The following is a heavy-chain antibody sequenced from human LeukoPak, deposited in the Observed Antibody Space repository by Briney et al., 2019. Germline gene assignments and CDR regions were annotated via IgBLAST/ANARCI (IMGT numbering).Heavy chain of an antibody. Sequence: GGSLRLSCAASGFTFSDYYMTWIRQAPGKGLEWVAYISSFGTTIYYADSVKGRFTISRDNAKNSLYLQMNSLRAEDTAVYYCAREDTYYYDSSGYYSYYFDYWGQGTLVTVSS. J-gene: IGHJ4*02. V-gene: IGHV3-11*04. CDR2: ISSFGTTI. CDR1: GFTFSDYY. CDR3: AREDTYYYDSSGYYSYYFDY. D-gene: IGHD3-22*01.